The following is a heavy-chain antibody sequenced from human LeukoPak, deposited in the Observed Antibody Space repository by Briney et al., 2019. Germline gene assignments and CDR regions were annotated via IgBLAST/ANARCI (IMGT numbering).Heavy chain of an antibody. CDR1: GFSSSNYA. Sequence: PGGSLRLTCAVSGFSSSNYAMSWVRQAPGKGLEWVSSITSSGDDTFYAVSVKGRFTISRDNSWDTVFLQMNSLSADDTAVYYCAFDWGFDYWGQGTLVTVSS. CDR3: AFDWGFDY. CDR2: ITSSGDDT. V-gene: IGHV3-23*01. D-gene: IGHD3-16*01. J-gene: IGHJ4*02.